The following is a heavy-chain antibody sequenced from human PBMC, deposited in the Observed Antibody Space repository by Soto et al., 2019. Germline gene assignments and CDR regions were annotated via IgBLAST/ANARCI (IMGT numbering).Heavy chain of an antibody. J-gene: IGHJ5*02. Sequence: QVQLQESGPGLVKPSETLSLTCTVSGGSISSYYWSWIQQPPGKGQEWIGYIYYSGSTNYNPSLKSRVTIAVDTSQHQFALKLSAGTAADAAVDYCARGVGGGCSSAWGQGTLVTVAS. V-gene: IGHV4-59*01. CDR1: GGSISSYY. CDR2: IYYSGST. CDR3: ARGVGGGCSSA. D-gene: IGHD2-15*01.